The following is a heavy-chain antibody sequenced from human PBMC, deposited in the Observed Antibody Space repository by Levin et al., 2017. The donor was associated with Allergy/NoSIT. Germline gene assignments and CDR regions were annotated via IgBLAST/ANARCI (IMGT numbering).Heavy chain of an antibody. J-gene: IGHJ4*02. V-gene: IGHV3-23*01. Sequence: GESLKISCAASGFIVSSYAMSWVRQAPGKGLEWVSGISGSGGSTYYTDSVKGRFTISRDNSKNTLYLQMNSLRGEDTAVYYCAKDNVRGSSTTLFDYWGLGTLVAVSS. CDR1: GFIVSSYA. D-gene: IGHD6-6*01. CDR2: ISGSGGST. CDR3: AKDNVRGSSTTLFDY.